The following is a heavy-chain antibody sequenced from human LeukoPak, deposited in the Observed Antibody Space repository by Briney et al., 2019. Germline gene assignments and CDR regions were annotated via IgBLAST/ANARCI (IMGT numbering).Heavy chain of an antibody. CDR1: GYTFTSYG. CDR2: INPSDGST. D-gene: IGHD6-6*01. Sequence: ASVKVSCKASGYTFTSYGISWVRQAPGQGLEWMGIINPSDGSTSCAQKFQGRVTMTRDMSTTTVYMELSSLRSEDTAVYYCAGSSDWFDAWGQGTLVTVSS. J-gene: IGHJ5*02. CDR3: AGSSDWFDA. V-gene: IGHV1-46*01.